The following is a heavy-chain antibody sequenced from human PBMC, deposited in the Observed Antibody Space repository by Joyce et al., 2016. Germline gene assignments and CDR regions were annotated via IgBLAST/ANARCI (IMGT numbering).Heavy chain of an antibody. Sequence: QVQLVQSGAEVKKPGASVSVSCKASGYNFENYGVSWMRQAPGQRLEWMGWIMHDNGDTVGAQKFQDRLSMTIDKSTTTAYMELRSLTSDDTAVYYCARDHIRIRVGDVGLDYWGQGTLVTVSS. D-gene: IGHD3-10*01. V-gene: IGHV1-18*01. CDR2: IMHDNGDT. CDR1: GYNFENYG. J-gene: IGHJ4*02. CDR3: ARDHIRIRVGDVGLDY.